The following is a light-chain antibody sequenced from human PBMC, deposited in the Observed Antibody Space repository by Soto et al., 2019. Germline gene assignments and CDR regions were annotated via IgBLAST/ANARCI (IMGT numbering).Light chain of an antibody. V-gene: IGKV3-11*01. J-gene: IGKJ3*01. CDR1: QNVSNY. CDR3: QQRRT. CDR2: DTS. Sequence: ESVLTQSPATLSLSPGARATLSCRASQNVSNYLAWYQQKPGQAPRLLIYDTSNRATGIAARFSGSGSGTDFTLTISSLEPEDFAVYYCQQRRTFGPGTKVDIK.